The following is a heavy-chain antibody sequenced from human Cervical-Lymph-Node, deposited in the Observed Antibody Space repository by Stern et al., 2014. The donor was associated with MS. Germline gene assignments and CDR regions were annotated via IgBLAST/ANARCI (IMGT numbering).Heavy chain of an antibody. CDR1: GYTFTSVA. CDR3: TKAWDS. Sequence: QVQLVQSGAEVKKPGASVKVSCKTSGYTFTSVAINWVRQASGQGLEWMGWMYPDSGDTAYAQKFKGRVTMTRDPYTSTAYMELTTLRSEDTGVYCCTKAWDSWGQGTLVTVSS. J-gene: IGHJ4*02. CDR2: MYPDSGDT. V-gene: IGHV1-8*01.